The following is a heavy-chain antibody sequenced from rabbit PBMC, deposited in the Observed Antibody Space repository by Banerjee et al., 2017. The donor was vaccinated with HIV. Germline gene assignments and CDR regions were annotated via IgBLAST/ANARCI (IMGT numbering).Heavy chain of an antibody. CDR1: GFSFSNKYV. J-gene: IGHJ5*01. V-gene: IGHV1S45*01. CDR3: ARAKYDDYGDYLDWLDL. CDR2: INIGGSIGGSGST. D-gene: IGHD2-1*01. Sequence: QEQLEESGGDLVKPEGSLTLTCTASGFSFSNKYVMCWVRQAPGKGLEWIACINIGGSIGGSGSTYYACWAKGRFTISKTSSTTVTLQMTSLTAADTATYFCARAKYDDYGDYLDWLDLWGPGTLVTVS.